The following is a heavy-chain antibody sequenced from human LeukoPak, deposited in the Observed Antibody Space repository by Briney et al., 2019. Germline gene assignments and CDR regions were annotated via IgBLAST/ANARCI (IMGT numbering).Heavy chain of an antibody. CDR3: SRDGRDRELLWSDYFYHMDV. V-gene: IGHV1-69*13. CDR1: GGNLNEYA. D-gene: IGHD1-26*01. Sequence: SVKVSCKVSGGNLNEYAFSWVRQAPGQGLEWMGGITPMFRISKYAQKFQGRVTITADVSTNTVYMELNSLRSEDTAVYYCSRDGRDRELLWSDYFYHMDVWGKGTAVTVSS. CDR2: ITPMFRIS. J-gene: IGHJ6*03.